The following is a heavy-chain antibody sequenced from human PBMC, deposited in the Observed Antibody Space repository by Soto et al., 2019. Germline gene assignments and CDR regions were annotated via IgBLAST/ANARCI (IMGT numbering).Heavy chain of an antibody. CDR2: ISYDGSNK. V-gene: IGHV3-30*18. D-gene: IGHD3-10*01. CDR1: GFTFSSYG. Sequence: PGGSLRLSCAASGFTFSSYGMHWVRQAPGKGLEWVAVISYDGSNKYYADSVKGRFTISRDNSKNTLYLQMNSLRAEDTAVYYCAKDSPRGSIDYWGQGTLVTVSS. J-gene: IGHJ4*02. CDR3: AKDSPRGSIDY.